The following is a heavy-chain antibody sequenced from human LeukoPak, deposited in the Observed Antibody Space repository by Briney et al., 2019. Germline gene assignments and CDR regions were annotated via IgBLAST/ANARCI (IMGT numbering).Heavy chain of an antibody. Sequence: PGGSLRLSCAASGFTFSDYYMGWIRQAPGKGLEWVSYISSSGSTIYYADSVKGRFTISRDNAKNSLYLQMNSLRAEDTAVYYCARDPILTGYNWFDPWGQGTLVTVSS. CDR2: ISSSGSTI. CDR3: ARDPILTGYNWFDP. D-gene: IGHD3-9*01. CDR1: GFTFSDYY. V-gene: IGHV3-11*01. J-gene: IGHJ5*02.